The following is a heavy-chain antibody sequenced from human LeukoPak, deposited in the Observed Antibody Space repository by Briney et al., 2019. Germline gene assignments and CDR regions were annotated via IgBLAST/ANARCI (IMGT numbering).Heavy chain of an antibody. CDR3: ARDGNFDY. D-gene: IGHD1-1*01. V-gene: IGHV1-2*02. Sequence: ASVKVSCKASGYTLTDYYMHWVRQAPGQGLEWMGWINPNSGDINSAQKFQGRLTMTRDTSINTAYLELSSLRSDDTATYYCARDGNFDYWGQGTLVTVSS. CDR1: GYTLTDYY. CDR2: INPNSGDI. J-gene: IGHJ4*02.